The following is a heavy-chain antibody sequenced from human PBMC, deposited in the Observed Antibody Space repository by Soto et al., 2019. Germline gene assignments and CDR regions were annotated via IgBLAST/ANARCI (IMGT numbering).Heavy chain of an antibody. D-gene: IGHD6-19*01. CDR2: IHPNTGGT. J-gene: IGHJ6*02. Sequence: QVQLVQSGAEVRKPGASVKVSCKASGYPYTNSYMHWVRQAPGQGLEWMGWIHPNTGGTNYAQKFQGRVTMTRDTSVSTVYIELNMLTSDDTAIYFCASDFRTRGWFRQAGNFAMDVWGQGTTVTVS. V-gene: IGHV1-2*02. CDR3: ASDFRTRGWFRQAGNFAMDV. CDR1: GYPYTNSY.